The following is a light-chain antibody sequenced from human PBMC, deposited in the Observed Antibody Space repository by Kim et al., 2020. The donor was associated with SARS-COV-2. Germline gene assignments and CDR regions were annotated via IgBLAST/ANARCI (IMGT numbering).Light chain of an antibody. CDR3: QQLTDYPALT. J-gene: IGKJ4*01. Sequence: IQLTQSPSSLSASVGDRVTITCRASQGIGTYLAWYQQKPGKAPNLLIYAASTLQSGVSSRFSGSGYGTDFTLTISSLQPEDSATYYCQQLTDYPALTFGGGTKV. CDR1: QGIGTY. CDR2: AAS. V-gene: IGKV1-9*01.